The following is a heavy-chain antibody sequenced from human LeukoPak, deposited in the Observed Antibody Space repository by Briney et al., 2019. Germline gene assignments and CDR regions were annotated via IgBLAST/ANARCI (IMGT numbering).Heavy chain of an antibody. J-gene: IGHJ4*02. CDR2: INHSGST. D-gene: IGHD3-10*01. CDR1: GGSFSGYY. CDR3: ARGRITMVRGVISF. Sequence: SETPSLTCAVYGGSFSGYYWSWIRQPPGKGLEWIGEINHSGSTNYNPSLKSRVTISVDTSRNQFSLKLSSVTAADTAVYYCARGRITMVRGVISFWGQGTLVTVSS. V-gene: IGHV4-34*01.